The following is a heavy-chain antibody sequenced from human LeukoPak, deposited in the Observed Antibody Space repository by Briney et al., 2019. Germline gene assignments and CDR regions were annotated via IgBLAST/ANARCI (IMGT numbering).Heavy chain of an antibody. D-gene: IGHD5-24*01. J-gene: IGHJ4*02. V-gene: IGHV4-59*08. CDR3: ARHTRSGLQSLGPYNFDY. CDR2: IYYSGST. Sequence: SETLSLTCTVSGGSISSYYWSWIRQPPGKGLEWIGYIYYSGSTNYNPSLKSRVTISVDTSKNQFSLKLSSVTAADTAVYYCARHTRSGLQSLGPYNFDYWGQGTLVTVSS. CDR1: GGSISSYY.